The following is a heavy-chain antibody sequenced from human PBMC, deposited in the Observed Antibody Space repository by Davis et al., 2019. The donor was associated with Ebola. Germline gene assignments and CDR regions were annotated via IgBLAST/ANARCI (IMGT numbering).Heavy chain of an antibody. CDR3: AKDAFVVVIAPLDY. CDR1: GFTFSSYG. V-gene: IGHV3-30*02. Sequence: PGGSLRLSCAASGFTFSSYGMHWVRQAPGKGLEWVAFIRYDGSNKYYADSVKGRFTISRDNSKNTLYLQMNSLRAEDTAVYYCAKDAFVVVIAPLDYWGQGTLVTVSS. D-gene: IGHD2-21*01. J-gene: IGHJ4*02. CDR2: IRYDGSNK.